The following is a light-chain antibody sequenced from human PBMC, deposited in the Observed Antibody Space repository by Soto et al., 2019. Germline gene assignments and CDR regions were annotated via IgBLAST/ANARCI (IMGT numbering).Light chain of an antibody. Sequence: QPVLTQSSSASASLGSSVKLTCTLSSGHSSYIIAWHQQQPGKAPRYLMKLEGSGSYNKGSGVPDRFSGSSSGADLYLTISNLQSEDEADYYCETWDSNTRVFGGGTKLTVL. CDR3: ETWDSNTRV. J-gene: IGLJ3*02. CDR1: SGHSSYI. CDR2: LEGSGSY. V-gene: IGLV4-60*03.